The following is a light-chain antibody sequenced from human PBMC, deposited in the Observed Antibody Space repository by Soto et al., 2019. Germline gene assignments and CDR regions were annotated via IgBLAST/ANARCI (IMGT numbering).Light chain of an antibody. V-gene: IGKV4-1*01. CDR3: QQYYSTPRT. CDR2: WAS. CDR1: QSVLYSSNNKNY. J-gene: IGKJ1*01. Sequence: DIVMTTSPDSLAVSLGERATINCKCSQSVLYSSNNKNYLAWYQQKPGQPPKLLIYWASTRESGVPDRFSGSGSGTDFTLTISSLQAEDVAVYYCQQYYSTPRTFGQGTKVDIK.